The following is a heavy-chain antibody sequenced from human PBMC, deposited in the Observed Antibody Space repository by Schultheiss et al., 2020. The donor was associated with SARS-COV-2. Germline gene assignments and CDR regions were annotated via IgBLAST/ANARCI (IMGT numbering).Heavy chain of an antibody. V-gene: IGHV3-11*04. CDR1: GFTFSDYY. CDR3: ALLHNYDFWSGITFDY. Sequence: GGSLRLSCAASGFTFSDYYMSWIRQAPGKGLEWVSYISSSGSTIYYADSVKGRFTISRDNAKNSLYLQMNSLRDEDTAVYYCALLHNYDFWSGITFDYWGQGTLVTVSS. J-gene: IGHJ4*02. D-gene: IGHD3-3*01. CDR2: ISSSGSTI.